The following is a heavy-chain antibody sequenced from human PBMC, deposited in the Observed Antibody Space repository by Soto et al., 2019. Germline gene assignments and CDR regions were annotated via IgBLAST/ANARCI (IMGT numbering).Heavy chain of an antibody. V-gene: IGHV4-39*02. D-gene: IGHD3-10*01. Sequence: PSETLSLTCTVSGGSISSSSYYWGWIRQPPGKGLEWIGSIYYSGSTYYNPSLKSRVTISVDTSKNQFSLKLSSVTAADTAVYYCAREYYGSGSYNDYWGQGTLVTVSS. CDR2: IYYSGST. CDR3: AREYYGSGSYNDY. CDR1: GGSISSSSYY. J-gene: IGHJ4*02.